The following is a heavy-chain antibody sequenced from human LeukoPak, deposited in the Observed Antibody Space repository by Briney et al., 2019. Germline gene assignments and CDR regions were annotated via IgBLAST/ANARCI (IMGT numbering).Heavy chain of an antibody. CDR3: ARDPGPGDYYYYGMDV. Sequence: ASVKVSCKASGYTFTSYYMHWVRQAPGQGLEWMGIINPSGGSTSYAQKFQGRVTMTRDTSTSTVYMELSSLRSEDTAVYYCARDPGPGDYYYYGMDVWGQGTTVTVSS. J-gene: IGHJ6*02. D-gene: IGHD1-1*01. V-gene: IGHV1-46*01. CDR2: INPSGGST. CDR1: GYTFTSYY.